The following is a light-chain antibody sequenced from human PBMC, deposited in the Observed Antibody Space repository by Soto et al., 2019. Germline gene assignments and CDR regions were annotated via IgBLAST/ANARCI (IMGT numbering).Light chain of an antibody. CDR1: SSDVGGYNY. Sequence: QSALTQPASVYGSPGQSITISCTGTSSDVGGYNYVSWYQQHPGKAPKLMIYDVSNRPSGVSNRFSGFKSGNTASLTISGLQAEDEADYYCSSYTSSSTPVVFGGGTKLTVL. CDR2: DVS. J-gene: IGLJ2*01. CDR3: SSYTSSSTPVV. V-gene: IGLV2-14*01.